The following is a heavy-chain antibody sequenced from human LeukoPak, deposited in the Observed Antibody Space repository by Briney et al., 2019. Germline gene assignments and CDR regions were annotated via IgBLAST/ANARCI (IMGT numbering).Heavy chain of an antibody. CDR1: GYTFTNNY. V-gene: IGHV1-46*01. CDR3: ARYYDFWSGYYNHYGMDV. D-gene: IGHD3-3*01. Sequence: ASVNVSCKASGYTFTNNYMHWVRQAPGQGLEWMGLMNPSGGSTSYAQKFQGRVTMTRDTSTSTVYMELSSLRSEDTAVYYCARYYDFWSGYYNHYGMDVWGQGTTVTVSS. J-gene: IGHJ6*02. CDR2: MNPSGGST.